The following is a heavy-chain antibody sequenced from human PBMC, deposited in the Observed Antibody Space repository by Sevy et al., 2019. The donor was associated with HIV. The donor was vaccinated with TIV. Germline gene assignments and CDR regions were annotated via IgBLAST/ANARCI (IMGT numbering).Heavy chain of an antibody. CDR1: GFTFSTYA. CDR3: AKELAGYQYDSSGNLDT. CDR2: ISGSGISI. D-gene: IGHD6-19*01. J-gene: IGHJ5*02. Sequence: GGSLRLSCAASGFTFSTYAMSWVRQAPGKGLEWVSGISGSGISIYYADSVKGRFTISRDNSKNTLILQMNSLRAEDTAIYYCAKELAGYQYDSSGNLDTWGQGRLVTVSS. V-gene: IGHV3-23*01.